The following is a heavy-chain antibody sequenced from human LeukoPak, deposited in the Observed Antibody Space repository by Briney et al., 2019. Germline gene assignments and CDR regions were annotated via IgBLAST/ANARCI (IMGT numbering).Heavy chain of an antibody. CDR2: IYYSGST. CDR1: DGSISSYY. J-gene: IGHJ1*01. D-gene: IGHD3-22*01. V-gene: IGHV4-39*01. Sequence: KPSETLSLTCTVSDGSISSYYWGWIRQPPGKGLEWIGSIYYSGSTYYNPSLKSRVTISVDTSKNQFSLKLSSVTAADTAVYYCARPSSGYYSPLYFQHWGQGTLVTVSS. CDR3: ARPSSGYYSPLYFQH.